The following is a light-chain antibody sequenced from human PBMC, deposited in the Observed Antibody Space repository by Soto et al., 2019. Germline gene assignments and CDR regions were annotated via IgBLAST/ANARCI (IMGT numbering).Light chain of an antibody. CDR3: NSYTSTSPPYV. V-gene: IGLV2-14*01. CDR1: SSDIGRYNF. CDR2: DVS. J-gene: IGLJ1*01. Sequence: QSALTQPASVSGSAGHSISISCTGTSSDIGRYNFVSWYQQRPGQAPKLLIFDVSHRPSGISDRFSGSKSGYTASLTISGLQAEDEADYYRNSYTSTSPPYVFGTGTKVTVL.